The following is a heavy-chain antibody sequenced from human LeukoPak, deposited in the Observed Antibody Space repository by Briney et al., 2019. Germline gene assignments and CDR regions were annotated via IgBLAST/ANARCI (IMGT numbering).Heavy chain of an antibody. D-gene: IGHD4/OR15-4a*01. CDR1: GFTFSSYS. V-gene: IGHV3-21*01. CDR3: ARDHPLTVTAFDY. Sequence: GGSPRLSCAASGFTFSSYSMNWVRQAPGKGLEWVSSISSSSSYIYYADSVKGRFTISRDNAKNSLYLQMNSLRAEDTAVYYCARDHPLTVTAFDYWGQGTLVTVSS. CDR2: ISSSSSYI. J-gene: IGHJ4*02.